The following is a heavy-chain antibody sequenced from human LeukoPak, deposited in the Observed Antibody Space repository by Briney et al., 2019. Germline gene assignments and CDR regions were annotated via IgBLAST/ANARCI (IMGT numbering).Heavy chain of an antibody. CDR1: GYSISSGYY. CDR3: ASETTVTPYWYFDL. CDR2: INHSGST. Sequence: KSSETLSLTCTVSGYSISSGYYWSWIRQPPGKGLEWIGEINHSGSTNCNPSLKSRVSISIDTSKNQFSLKLSSVTAADTAVYYCASETTVTPYWYFDLWGRGTLVTVSS. J-gene: IGHJ2*01. V-gene: IGHV4-38-2*02. D-gene: IGHD4-17*01.